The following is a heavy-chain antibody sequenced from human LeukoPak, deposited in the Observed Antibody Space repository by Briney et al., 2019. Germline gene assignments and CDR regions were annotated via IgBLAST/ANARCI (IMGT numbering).Heavy chain of an antibody. J-gene: IGHJ4*02. V-gene: IGHV4-34*01. CDR1: GGSFSGYY. Sequence: SETLSLTCAVSGGSFSGYYWGWIRQPPGKGLEWIGEINHSGSTNYNPSLKSRVTISVDTSKNRFSLKLSSVTAADTAVYYCARGNLNYYDSSGYLIRWGQGTLVTVSS. CDR3: ARGNLNYYDSSGYLIR. CDR2: INHSGST. D-gene: IGHD3-22*01.